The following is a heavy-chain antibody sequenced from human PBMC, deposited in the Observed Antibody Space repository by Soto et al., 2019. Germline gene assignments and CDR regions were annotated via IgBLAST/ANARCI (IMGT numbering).Heavy chain of an antibody. CDR2: IYYSGST. CDR3: ARLLGYCSSTSCYRVIFGAFDI. Sequence: SETLSLTCTVSGGSISSSSYYWGWIRQPPGKGLEWIGGIYYSGSTYYNPSLKSRVTISVDTSKNQFSLKLSSVTAADTAVYYCARLLGYCSSTSCYRVIFGAFDIWGQGTMVTVSS. V-gene: IGHV4-39*01. D-gene: IGHD2-2*02. CDR1: GGSISSSSYY. J-gene: IGHJ3*02.